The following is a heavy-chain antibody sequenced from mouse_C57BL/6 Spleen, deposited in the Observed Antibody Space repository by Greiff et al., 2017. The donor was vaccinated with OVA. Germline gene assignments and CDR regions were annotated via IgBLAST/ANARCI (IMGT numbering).Heavy chain of an antibody. Sequence: VQLKQSGAELVKPGASVKLSCTASGFNIKDYYMHWVKQRTEQGLEWIGRIDPEDGETKYAPKFQGKATITADTSSNTASLQLSSLTSADTAVYYCARSPFYGSSFWFAYWGQGTLVTVSA. CDR3: ARSPFYGSSFWFAY. CDR1: GFNIKDYY. CDR2: IDPEDGET. V-gene: IGHV14-2*01. D-gene: IGHD1-1*01. J-gene: IGHJ3*01.